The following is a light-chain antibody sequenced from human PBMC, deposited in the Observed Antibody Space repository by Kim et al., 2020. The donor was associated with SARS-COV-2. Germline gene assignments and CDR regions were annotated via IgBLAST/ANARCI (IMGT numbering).Light chain of an antibody. J-gene: IGKJ2*01. CDR1: QSVSGSY. V-gene: IGKV3-20*01. CDR2: GAS. Sequence: LAPAERATLSCRASQSVSGSYLVWYQQEPGQAPRLLIYGASSRATGIPDRCSGSGSGTDFTLTISRLEPEDSAVYYCQQYGSSPRTFGQGTKLEI. CDR3: QQYGSSPRT.